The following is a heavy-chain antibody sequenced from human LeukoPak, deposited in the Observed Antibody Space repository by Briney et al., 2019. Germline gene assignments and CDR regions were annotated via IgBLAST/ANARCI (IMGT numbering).Heavy chain of an antibody. V-gene: IGHV1-2*02. CDR2: INPTSGGT. Sequence: ASVTVSYKASGYTFTGYSMHWVRQAPGQGLEWMGWINPTSGGTNYAQKFQGRVTMTRDTSISTAYMELSRLRSDDTAVYYCALGAASVLMVYGYGAFDIWGQGTRVTVSS. J-gene: IGHJ3*02. CDR1: GYTFTGYS. CDR3: ALGAASVLMVYGYGAFDI. D-gene: IGHD2-8*01.